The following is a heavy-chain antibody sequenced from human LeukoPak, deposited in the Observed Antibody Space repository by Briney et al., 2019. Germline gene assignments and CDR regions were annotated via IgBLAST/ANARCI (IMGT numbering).Heavy chain of an antibody. J-gene: IGHJ3*02. CDR2: IIPIFGTA. CDR3: ARAESRDGYNPLPYDAFDI. Sequence: ASVKVSCKASGGTFSSYAISWVRQAPGQGLEWMGGIIPIFGTANYAQKFQGRVTITADESTSTAYMELSSLRSEDTAVYYCARAESRDGYNPLPYDAFDIWGQGTMVTVSS. D-gene: IGHD5-24*01. CDR1: GGTFSSYA. V-gene: IGHV1-69*13.